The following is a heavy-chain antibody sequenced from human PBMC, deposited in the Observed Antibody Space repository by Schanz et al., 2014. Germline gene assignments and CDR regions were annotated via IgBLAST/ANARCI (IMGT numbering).Heavy chain of an antibody. Sequence: EVQLVESGGGLVQPGGSLRLSCAASGFTFSGYSMNWVRQAPGKGLEWVSAISGSGGSTYYADSVKGRFTISRDNSKNTLYLQLNSLRAEDTAVYYCARDHTTESYYSAGPPIDYWGQGTLLTVSS. CDR1: GFTFSGYS. J-gene: IGHJ4*02. CDR2: ISGSGGST. V-gene: IGHV3-23*04. D-gene: IGHD1-26*01. CDR3: ARDHTTESYYSAGPPIDY.